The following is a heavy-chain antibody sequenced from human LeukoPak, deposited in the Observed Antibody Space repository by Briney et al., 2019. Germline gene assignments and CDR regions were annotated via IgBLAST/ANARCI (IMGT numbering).Heavy chain of an antibody. J-gene: IGHJ6*02. Sequence: SETLSLTCTVSGGSITNENWWSWVRQPPGKGLEWIGEIYHTGSTNYNPSLKSRVTISVDTSKNQFSLKLSSVTAADTAVYYCVVTSTYYYYYGMDVWGQGTTVTVSS. CDR2: IYHTGST. D-gene: IGHD4-23*01. V-gene: IGHV4-4*02. CDR1: GGSITNENW. CDR3: VVTSTYYYYYGMDV.